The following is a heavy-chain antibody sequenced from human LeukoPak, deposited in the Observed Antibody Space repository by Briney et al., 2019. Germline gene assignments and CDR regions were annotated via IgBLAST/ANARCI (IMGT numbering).Heavy chain of an antibody. Sequence: GESLKISCKGSGYSFISYWIGWVRQMPGEGLEWMGIIYPGDSDTKYSPSFQGQVTISADKSISTAYLQWSSLKASDTAMYYCARTISSSSTFDAFDIWGQGTMVTVSS. CDR3: ARTISSSSTFDAFDI. CDR1: GYSFISYW. V-gene: IGHV5-51*01. CDR2: IYPGDSDT. J-gene: IGHJ3*02. D-gene: IGHD6-6*01.